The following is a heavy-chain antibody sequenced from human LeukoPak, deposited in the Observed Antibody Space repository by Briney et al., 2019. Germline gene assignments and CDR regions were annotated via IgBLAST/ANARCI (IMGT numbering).Heavy chain of an antibody. CDR1: GFTFSSYG. D-gene: IGHD3-16*01. Sequence: GGSLRLSCAASGFTFSSYGMYWVRQAPGKGLEWVALIWYDGSNRYCADSVKGRFTISRDNSKNTLYLQMNSLRAEDTAVYYCASWRGWGIYGGYFDYWGKETLVTVSS. J-gene: IGHJ4*02. CDR2: IWYDGSNR. CDR3: ASWRGWGIYGGYFDY. V-gene: IGHV3-33*01.